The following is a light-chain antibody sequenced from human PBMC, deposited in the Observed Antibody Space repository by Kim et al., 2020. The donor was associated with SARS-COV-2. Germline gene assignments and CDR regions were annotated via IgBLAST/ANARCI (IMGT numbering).Light chain of an antibody. CDR1: QAVGNW. Sequence: DIQMTQSPSSLSASVGDRVTITCRASQAVGNWLAWYQQKPGKAPKLLMYATSTLQSGVPSRFSGSGSGTDFTLTVNTLQPEDFATYYCQQANSLPLTFGGGTKVDIK. CDR2: ATS. J-gene: IGKJ4*01. CDR3: QQANSLPLT. V-gene: IGKV1-12*01.